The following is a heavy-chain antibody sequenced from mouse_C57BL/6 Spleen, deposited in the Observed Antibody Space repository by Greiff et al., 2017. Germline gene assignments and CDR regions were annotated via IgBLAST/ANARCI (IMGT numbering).Heavy chain of an antibody. V-gene: IGHV1-82*01. Sequence: QVQLQQSGPELVKPGASVKISCKASGYAFSSSWMNWVKQRPGKGLEWIGRIYPGDGDTNYNGKFKGKATLTADKSSSTAYMQLSSLTSEDSAVSFCARGGYDENYFDYWGQGTTLTVSS. CDR2: IYPGDGDT. D-gene: IGHD2-2*01. J-gene: IGHJ2*01. CDR3: ARGGYDENYFDY. CDR1: GYAFSSSW.